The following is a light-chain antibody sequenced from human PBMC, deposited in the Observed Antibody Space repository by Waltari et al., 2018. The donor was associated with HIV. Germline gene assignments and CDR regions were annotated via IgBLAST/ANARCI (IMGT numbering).Light chain of an antibody. CDR1: QTVLYTSHNRNY. V-gene: IGKV4-1*01. CDR3: QQYSTFPLT. CDR2: WAS. J-gene: IGKJ1*01. Sequence: DVVIIQSPESLAVSLGERATINCLSSQTVLYTSHNRNYLAWYQQKAGQPPKLLFSWASARDSGVPDRFRGSGSGTDFTLTIRSLQAEDVAVYYCQQYSTFPLTFGQGTKVEIK.